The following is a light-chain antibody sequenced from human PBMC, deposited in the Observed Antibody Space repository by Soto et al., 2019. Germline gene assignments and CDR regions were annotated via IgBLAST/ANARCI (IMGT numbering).Light chain of an antibody. CDR1: SCDFDYYKY. Sequence: QSALTQPASVSGSLGQSITISCTGSSCDFDYYKYVSWYQHHPGKAPTLVIFEVSSRPSGTSDRFSGSKSGNTASLTISGLQAEDEAHYYCSAYTRSSLWVFGGGTKLTVL. CDR3: SAYTRSSLWV. CDR2: EVS. J-gene: IGLJ3*02. V-gene: IGLV2-14*01.